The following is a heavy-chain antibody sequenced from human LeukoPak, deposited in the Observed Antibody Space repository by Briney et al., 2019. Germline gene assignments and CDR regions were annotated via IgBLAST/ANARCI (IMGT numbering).Heavy chain of an antibody. V-gene: IGHV3-23*01. Sequence: GGSLRLSCAASGFTFSSYAMSWVRQAPGKGLEWVSAISGSGGSTYYADSVKGRFTISRDNSKDTLYLQMDSLRAEDTAVYYCAKGSGSSCYSPCDYWGQGILVTVSS. CDR2: ISGSGGST. J-gene: IGHJ4*02. CDR3: AKGSGSSCYSPCDY. CDR1: GFTFSSYA. D-gene: IGHD2-15*01.